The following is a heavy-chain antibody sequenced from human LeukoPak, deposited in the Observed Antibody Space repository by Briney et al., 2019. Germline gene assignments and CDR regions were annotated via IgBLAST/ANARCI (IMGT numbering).Heavy chain of an antibody. Sequence: PGGSLRLSCAASGFTFSSYSMNWIRQAPGKGLEWVSSISSSSSYIYYADSVKGRFTISRDNAKNSLYLQMNSLRAEDTAVYYCARSFLSIAAAATDYWGQGTLVTVSS. D-gene: IGHD6-13*01. J-gene: IGHJ4*02. CDR3: ARSFLSIAAAATDY. CDR1: GFTFSSYS. V-gene: IGHV3-21*01. CDR2: ISSSSSYI.